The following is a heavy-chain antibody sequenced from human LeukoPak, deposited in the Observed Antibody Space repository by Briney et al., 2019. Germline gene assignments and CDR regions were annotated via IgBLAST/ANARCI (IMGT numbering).Heavy chain of an antibody. CDR1: GGSMSSGGYY. V-gene: IGHV4-31*03. J-gene: IGHJ4*02. CDR2: IHYSGTV. D-gene: IGHD3-22*01. Sequence: PSETLSLTCSVSGGSMSSGGYYWSWIRQHPGKGLEWMGHIHYSGTVYYNPSLRSRVSISVDTSKNQFSLRLSSVTVADTAVYYCARLGMAASYFYDSSGDKFDYWGQGTLVTVSS. CDR3: ARLGMAASYFYDSSGDKFDY.